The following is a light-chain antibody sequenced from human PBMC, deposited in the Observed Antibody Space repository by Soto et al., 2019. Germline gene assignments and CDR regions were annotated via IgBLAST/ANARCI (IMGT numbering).Light chain of an antibody. CDR3: QHYDDLPWT. J-gene: IGKJ1*01. CDR2: AAS. Sequence: DIQMTQSPSSLSASVGDGVTITCQASKDIKNYLNWYQQKPGKAPKLLIYAASILETGVPSRFSGSGSGTDFTFTISSLQPEDIATYYCQHYDDLPWTFGQGTKVAIK. V-gene: IGKV1-33*01. CDR1: KDIKNY.